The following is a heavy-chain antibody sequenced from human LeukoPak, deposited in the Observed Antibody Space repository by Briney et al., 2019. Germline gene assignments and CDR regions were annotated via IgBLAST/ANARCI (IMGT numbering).Heavy chain of an antibody. D-gene: IGHD6-13*01. CDR3: ARVPTDSSSWYPVDF. CDR2: ISSSSSTI. V-gene: IGHV3-48*01. Sequence: QTGGSLRLSCAASGFTFSSYSMNWVRQAPGKGLEWVSYISSSSSTIYYADSVKGRFTISRDNSKNTLYLQMNSLRSEDMAVYYCARVPTDSSSWYPVDFWGQGTLVTVSS. CDR1: GFTFSSYS. J-gene: IGHJ4*02.